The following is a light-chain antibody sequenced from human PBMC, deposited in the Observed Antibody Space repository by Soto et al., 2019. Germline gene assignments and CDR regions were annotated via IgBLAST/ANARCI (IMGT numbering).Light chain of an antibody. CDR3: QQYSSSPRT. Sequence: EIVLTQSPGTLSLSPGESATLSCRASQSVSSNFLAWYQQKPGQAPRFFIYDAANRATGIPDRFNGSGSGTDFTLTISRLEPEDFAVYYCQQYSSSPRTFGQGTKVDIK. CDR1: QSVSSNF. V-gene: IGKV3-20*01. J-gene: IGKJ1*01. CDR2: DAA.